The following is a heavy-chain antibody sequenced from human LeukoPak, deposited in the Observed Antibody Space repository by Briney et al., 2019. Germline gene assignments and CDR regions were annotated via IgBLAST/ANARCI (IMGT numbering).Heavy chain of an antibody. CDR3: AATSATVVTPHAFDI. D-gene: IGHD4-23*01. CDR2: FDPEDGET. CDR1: GYTLTELS. Sequence: ASVKVSCNVSGYTLTELSMHWVRQAPGKGLEWMGGFDPEDGETIYAQKFQGRVTMTEDTSTDTAYMELSSLRSEDTAVYYCAATSATVVTPHAFDIWGQGTMVTVSS. V-gene: IGHV1-24*01. J-gene: IGHJ3*02.